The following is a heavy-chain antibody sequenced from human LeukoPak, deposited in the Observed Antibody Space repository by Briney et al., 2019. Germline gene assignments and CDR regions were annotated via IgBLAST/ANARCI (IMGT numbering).Heavy chain of an antibody. D-gene: IGHD6-19*01. Sequence: GGSLRLSCEASGFTFSNYEMNWVRQAPGKGLEWVSYISCSGSPIYYADSVKGRFTISRDNDKNSLYLQLNSLRAEDTAIYYCARGGQWLVSVDFWGQGTLVTVSS. CDR3: ARGGQWLVSVDF. CDR1: GFTFSNYE. J-gene: IGHJ4*02. CDR2: ISCSGSPI. V-gene: IGHV3-48*03.